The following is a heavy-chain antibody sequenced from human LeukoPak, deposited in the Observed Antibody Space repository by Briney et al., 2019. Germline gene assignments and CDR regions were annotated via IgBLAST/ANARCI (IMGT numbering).Heavy chain of an antibody. CDR2: TSGSGGIT. CDR3: AKDRTPFDY. CDR1: GFIFSNDA. V-gene: IGHV3-23*01. J-gene: IGHJ4*02. Sequence: GGSLRLSCAASGFIFSNDAMSWVRQAPGKGLEWVSATSGSGGITHYADSVKGRFTISRDNFKNTVYLQMNSLRAEDTAVYYCAKDRTPFDYWGQGTLVTVSS.